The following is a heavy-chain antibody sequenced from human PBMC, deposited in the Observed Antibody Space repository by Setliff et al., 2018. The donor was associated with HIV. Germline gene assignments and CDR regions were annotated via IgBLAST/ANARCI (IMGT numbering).Heavy chain of an antibody. V-gene: IGHV1-69*13. CDR1: GGTFSSQA. Sequence: GASVKVSCKASGGTFSSQAISWVRQAPGQGLEWMGGIIPIFGTANYAQKFQGRVTITADESTNTAYMELSSLRSEDTAVYYCASPQPQGANQLLWSFDSWGQGALVTVSS. J-gene: IGHJ4*02. CDR3: ASPQPQGANQLLWSFDS. CDR2: IIPIFGTA. D-gene: IGHD2-2*01.